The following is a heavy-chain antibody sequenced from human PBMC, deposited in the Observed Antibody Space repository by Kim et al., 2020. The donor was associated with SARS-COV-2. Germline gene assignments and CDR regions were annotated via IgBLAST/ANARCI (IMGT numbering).Heavy chain of an antibody. CDR2: ISGSGGST. CDR1: GFTFSSYA. CDR3: AKGARYGSGSYQSNWFDP. V-gene: IGHV3-23*01. J-gene: IGHJ5*02. D-gene: IGHD3-10*01. Sequence: GGSLRLSCAASGFTFSSYAMSWVRQAPGKGLEWVSAISGSGGSTYYADSVKGRFTISRDNSKNTLYLQMNSLRAEDTAVYYCAKGARYGSGSYQSNWFDPWGQGTLVTVSS.